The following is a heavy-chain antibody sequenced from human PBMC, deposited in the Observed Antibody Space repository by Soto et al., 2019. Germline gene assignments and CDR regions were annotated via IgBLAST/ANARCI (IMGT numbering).Heavy chain of an antibody. CDR1: GYTFTKYA. Sequence: QVQLVQSGAEVKKPGASVKVSCKASGYTFTKYAMHWVRQAPGQRLEWMGWINAGIGNTKYSQKFQGRVTITRDTSASTAYMELSSLRSEDTAVYYCARGEGYCSGGSCYRWFDPWGQGTLVTVSS. D-gene: IGHD2-15*01. CDR2: INAGIGNT. CDR3: ARGEGYCSGGSCYRWFDP. V-gene: IGHV1-3*01. J-gene: IGHJ5*02.